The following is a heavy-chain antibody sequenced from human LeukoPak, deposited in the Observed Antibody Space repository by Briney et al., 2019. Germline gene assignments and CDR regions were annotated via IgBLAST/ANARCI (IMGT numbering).Heavy chain of an antibody. V-gene: IGHV4-59*01. Sequence: SETLSLTCSVSGGSIRSYYWNWIRQSPGKGLEWIGYIYYSGSINYNPSFKSRVTMSVDTSKNQSSLKLHSVTAADTAMYYCARSLGITSLDYWGQGMLVTVSS. CDR2: IYYSGSI. CDR1: GGSIRSYY. CDR3: ARSLGITSLDY. D-gene: IGHD1-14*01. J-gene: IGHJ4*02.